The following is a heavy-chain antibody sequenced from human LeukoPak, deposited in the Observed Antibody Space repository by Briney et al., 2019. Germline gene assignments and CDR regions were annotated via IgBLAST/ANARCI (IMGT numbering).Heavy chain of an antibody. D-gene: IGHD3-22*01. CDR1: GFTFDDYA. CDR3: GKGDYYDSSASVDY. CDR2: ISWNSGSI. J-gene: IGHJ4*02. Sequence: PGGSLRLSFAASGFTFDDYAMHWVRQAPGKGLEWVSGISWNSGSIGYADSVKGRFTISRDNAKNSLYLQMNSLRAEDMALYYCGKGDYYDSSASVDYWGQGTLVTVSS. V-gene: IGHV3-9*03.